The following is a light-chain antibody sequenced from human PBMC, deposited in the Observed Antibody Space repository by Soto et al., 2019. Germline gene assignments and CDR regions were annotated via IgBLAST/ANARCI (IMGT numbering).Light chain of an antibody. J-gene: IGKJ2*01. V-gene: IGKV3-20*01. Sequence: IVLTQSPGTLSLAPGKGATLSCRASQSLSSDSSAWCRQKLGQAPRLLIYGVSKRATGLPDRFSGGGSGTDFTLTITRLEPQDSAVYYCHQYGTSPPTFGQGTRLEIK. CDR2: GVS. CDR3: HQYGTSPPT. CDR1: QSLSSDS.